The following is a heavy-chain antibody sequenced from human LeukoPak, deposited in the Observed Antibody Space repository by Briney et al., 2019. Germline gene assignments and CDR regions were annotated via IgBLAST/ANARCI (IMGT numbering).Heavy chain of an antibody. Sequence: GGSLRLSCAASGFTFSSYGMSWVRQAPGKGLEWVSAISGSGGSTYYADSVKGRFTISRDNSKNTLYLQVNSLRAEDTAVYYCAKEGGYGELSSYFDYWGQGTLVTVSP. CDR1: GFTFSSYG. CDR3: AKEGGYGELSSYFDY. V-gene: IGHV3-23*01. D-gene: IGHD3-16*02. J-gene: IGHJ4*02. CDR2: ISGSGGST.